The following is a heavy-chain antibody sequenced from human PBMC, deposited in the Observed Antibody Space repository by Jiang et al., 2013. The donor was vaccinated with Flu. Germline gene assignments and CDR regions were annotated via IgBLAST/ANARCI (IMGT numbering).Heavy chain of an antibody. J-gene: IGHJ4*02. CDR1: GGSISSSSYY. Sequence: PGLVKPSETLSLTCTVSGGSISSSSYYWGWIRQPPGKGLEWIGSIYYSGSTYYNPSLKSRVTISMDKSKNQFSLKVTSVTAADGGMYYCATVLGGCSRTTCYIDSWGQGSPGHRLP. V-gene: IGHV4-39*07. D-gene: IGHD1-7*01. CDR3: ATVLGGCSRTTCYIDS. CDR2: IYYSGST.